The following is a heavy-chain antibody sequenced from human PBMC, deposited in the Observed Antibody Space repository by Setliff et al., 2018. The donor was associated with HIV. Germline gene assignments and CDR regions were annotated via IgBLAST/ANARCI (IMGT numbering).Heavy chain of an antibody. CDR2: MYLGDSDT. D-gene: IGHD3-22*01. Sequence: GESLKISCKGSRFRSMMYCIGWVRQMTGKGLEWMGIMYLGDSDTRYSPSFQGQVTMSADKSIRTAYLQWSSLKASDTAMYFCARHLQYYYDINGYPRGYFDYWGQGTLVTVSS. CDR1: RFRSMMYC. V-gene: IGHV5-51*01. CDR3: ARHLQYYYDINGYPRGYFDY. J-gene: IGHJ4*02.